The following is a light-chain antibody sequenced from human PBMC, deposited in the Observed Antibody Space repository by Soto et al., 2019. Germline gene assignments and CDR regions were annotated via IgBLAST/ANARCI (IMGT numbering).Light chain of an antibody. CDR3: QQSYSTPGYT. V-gene: IGKV1-39*01. Sequence: DLQMTQSPSSLSASVGDRVTITCRASQSISSYLNWYQQKPGKAPQLLIYAASSLQSGVPSRFSGSGSGTDFTLTISSLQPEDFATYYCQQSYSTPGYTFGQGTKLEIK. CDR2: AAS. CDR1: QSISSY. J-gene: IGKJ2*01.